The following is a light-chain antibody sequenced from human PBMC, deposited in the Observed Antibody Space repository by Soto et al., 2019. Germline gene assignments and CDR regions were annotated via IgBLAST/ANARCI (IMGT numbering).Light chain of an antibody. CDR2: DAS. Sequence: EIVLTQSPATLSLSPGNRAALSCRVSQSVGSSLAWYQQKPGQAPRLLIYDASNRATGIPARFSGSGSGTDFTLTISSREPEDFAVYYCQQRSCWPLVWTFGGGTKVEIK. CDR1: QSVGSS. V-gene: IGKV3-11*01. CDR3: QQRSCWPLVWT. J-gene: IGKJ4*01.